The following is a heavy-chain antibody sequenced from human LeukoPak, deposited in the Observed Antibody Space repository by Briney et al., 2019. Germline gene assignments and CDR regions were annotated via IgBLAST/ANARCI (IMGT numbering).Heavy chain of an antibody. CDR1: RFTVSSNY. J-gene: IGHJ4*02. D-gene: IGHD3-22*01. CDR3: AKRGVVIRVILVGFHKEAYYFDS. V-gene: IGHV3-53*01. CDR2: IYSGGST. Sequence: GGSLRLSCAASRFTVSSNYMSWVRQAPGKGLEWVSVIYSGGSTYYAASVKGRFTISRDNPKNTLYLQMNSLRAEDTAVYFCAKRGVVIRVILVGFHKEAYYFDSWGQGALVTVSS.